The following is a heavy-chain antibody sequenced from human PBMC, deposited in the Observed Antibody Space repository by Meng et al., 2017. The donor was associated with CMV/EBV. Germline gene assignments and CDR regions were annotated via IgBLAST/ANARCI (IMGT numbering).Heavy chain of an antibody. Sequence: GESLKISCAASGFTFSSYSMNWVRQAPGKGLEWVSSISSSSSYIYYADSVKGRFTISRDNAKNSLYLQMNSLRADDTAVYYCARTQEYYDFWSGPLGRNYYYGMDFWCQAPTVPVSS. J-gene: IGHJ6*02. V-gene: IGHV3-21*01. CDR2: ISSSSSYI. D-gene: IGHD3-3*01. CDR3: ARTQEYYDFWSGPLGRNYYYGMDF. CDR1: GFTFSSYS.